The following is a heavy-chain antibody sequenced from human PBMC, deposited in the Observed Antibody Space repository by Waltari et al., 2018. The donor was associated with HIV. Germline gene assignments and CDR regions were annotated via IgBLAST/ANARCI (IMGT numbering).Heavy chain of an antibody. CDR1: GYSFTRYG. D-gene: IGHD4-17*01. V-gene: IGHV1-18*01. CDR3: ARAPMTTVTSRGFDI. CDR2: ISVYNDNT. Sequence: KVSCKASGYSFTRYGISWVRQAPGQGLEWIGWISVYNDNTKYAQKIQDRLNMTTDSPTSTAYMELRSLRSDDTAVYYCARAPMTTVTSRGFDIWGQGTMV. J-gene: IGHJ3*02.